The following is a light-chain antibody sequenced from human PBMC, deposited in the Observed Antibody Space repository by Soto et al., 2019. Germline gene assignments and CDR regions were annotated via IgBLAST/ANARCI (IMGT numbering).Light chain of an antibody. Sequence: DAVLTQSPLSLPVTLGQPASISCRPSQSLVYTDGSTSLSWFQLRPGQSPRRLIYQVSNRDAGVPDRFSGSGSGTDFTLKISRVEAEDVGDYYCMQGSHWPWTLGQGTKVEI. CDR3: MQGSHWPWT. CDR2: QVS. J-gene: IGKJ1*01. V-gene: IGKV2-30*01. CDR1: QSLVYTDGSTS.